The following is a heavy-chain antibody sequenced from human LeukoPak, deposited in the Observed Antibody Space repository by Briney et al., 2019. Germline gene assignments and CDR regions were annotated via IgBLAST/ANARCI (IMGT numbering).Heavy chain of an antibody. J-gene: IGHJ2*01. Sequence: QPGGSLRLSCVASGFTFNTYSMNWVRQAPGRGPDWVSYINRGSNIIYYADSVRGRFTISRDNAKNSLYLQMNSLRAEDMAFYYCAKDRYSEWVTGYFDLWGRGTLVTVSS. CDR1: GFTFNTYS. CDR2: INRGSNII. D-gene: IGHD2-21*02. V-gene: IGHV3-48*01. CDR3: AKDRYSEWVTGYFDL.